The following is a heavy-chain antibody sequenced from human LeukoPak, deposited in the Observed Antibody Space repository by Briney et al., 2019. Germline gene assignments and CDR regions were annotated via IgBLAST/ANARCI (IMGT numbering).Heavy chain of an antibody. Sequence: ASVKVSCKASGYTFTGYYMHWVRQAPGQGLEWMGWINPNSGGTNYAQKFQGRVTMTRDTSISTAYMELSSLRSEDTAIYYCATTATVTTRAYFDYWGQGTLVTVSS. CDR1: GYTFTGYY. J-gene: IGHJ4*02. CDR3: ATTATVTTRAYFDY. V-gene: IGHV1-2*02. D-gene: IGHD4-11*01. CDR2: INPNSGGT.